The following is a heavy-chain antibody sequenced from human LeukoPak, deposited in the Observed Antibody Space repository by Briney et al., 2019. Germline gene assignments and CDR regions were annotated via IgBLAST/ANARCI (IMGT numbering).Heavy chain of an antibody. Sequence: PGGSLRLSCAASRFIFSTYWMSWVRQAPGKGLQWVASTKQDGREIYYVDSVKGRFTISRDNAKNSLYLQMNSLRAEDTAVYYCTKDIQGVNQYYFDYWGQGTLVTVSS. D-gene: IGHD3-10*01. J-gene: IGHJ4*02. V-gene: IGHV3-7*01. CDR2: TKQDGREI. CDR3: TKDIQGVNQYYFDY. CDR1: RFIFSTYW.